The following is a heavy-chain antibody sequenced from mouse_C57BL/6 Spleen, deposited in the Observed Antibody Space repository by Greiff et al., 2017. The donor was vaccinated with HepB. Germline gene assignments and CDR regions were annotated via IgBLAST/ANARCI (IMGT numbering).Heavy chain of an antibody. V-gene: IGHV1-50*01. CDR3: ARWGDSSGSAWFAY. Sequence: QVQLQQPGAELVKPGASVKLSCKASGYTFTSYWMQWVKQRPGQGLEWIGEIDPSDSYTNYNQKFKGKATLTVDTSSSTAYMQLSSLASEDSAVYYCARWGDSSGSAWFAYWGQGTLVNVSA. CDR1: GYTFTSYW. D-gene: IGHD3-2*02. J-gene: IGHJ3*01. CDR2: IDPSDSYT.